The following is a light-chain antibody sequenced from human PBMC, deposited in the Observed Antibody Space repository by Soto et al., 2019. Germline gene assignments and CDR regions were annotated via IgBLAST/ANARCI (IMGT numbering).Light chain of an antibody. V-gene: IGKV1-9*01. Sequence: IPLTQSQFSLSASVGDTVTITCRASPGISRSLAWYQQNPGRAPKRLIYAPSPLYTWVPSRFSGSGYGTEFTLTISSLKPEDFATYYCQQVNSYPLSFGIGTKVDIK. CDR3: QQVNSYPLS. CDR2: APS. J-gene: IGKJ4*01. CDR1: PGISRS.